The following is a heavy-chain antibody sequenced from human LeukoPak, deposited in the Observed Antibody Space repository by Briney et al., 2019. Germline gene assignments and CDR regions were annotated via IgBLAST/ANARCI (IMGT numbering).Heavy chain of an antibody. Sequence: GASVKVSCKASGYTFTSYGISWVRQAPGQGLEWMGWISAYNGNTNYAQKLQGRVTMTTDTSTSTAYMELRSLRSDDTAVYYCARDNLRYFDWLLGAFDIWGQGTMVTVSS. CDR1: GYTFTSYG. D-gene: IGHD3-9*01. CDR3: ARDNLRYFDWLLGAFDI. V-gene: IGHV1-18*01. J-gene: IGHJ3*02. CDR2: ISAYNGNT.